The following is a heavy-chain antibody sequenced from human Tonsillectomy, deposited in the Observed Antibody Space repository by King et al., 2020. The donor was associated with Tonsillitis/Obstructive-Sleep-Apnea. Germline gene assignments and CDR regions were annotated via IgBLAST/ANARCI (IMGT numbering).Heavy chain of an antibody. J-gene: IGHJ4*02. Sequence: VQLVQSGAEVKKPGASLRISCKGSGYSFTNYWISWVRQMPGKGLEWMGRIDPSDAYTNYSPSFQGHVTISADKSISTAYLQWSSLKASDTAMYYCARVFYGLVAIYYWGQGTLVTVSS. CDR3: ARVFYGLVAIYY. D-gene: IGHD2-2*03. CDR1: GYSFTNYW. CDR2: IDPSDAYT. V-gene: IGHV5-10-1*03.